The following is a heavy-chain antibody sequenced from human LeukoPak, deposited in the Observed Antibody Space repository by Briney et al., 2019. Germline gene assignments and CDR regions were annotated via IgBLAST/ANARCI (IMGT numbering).Heavy chain of an antibody. V-gene: IGHV4-31*03. D-gene: IGHD3-22*01. J-gene: IGHJ4*02. CDR3: ARADSSGSSAY. CDR2: IYYSGST. CDR1: GGSISSGGYY. Sequence: PSQTLSLTCTVSGGSISSGGYYWSWIRQHPGKGLEWIGHIYYSGSTYYNPSLKSRVTISVDTSKNQFSLKLSSVTAAATAVYYCARADSSGSSAYWGQGTLVTVSS.